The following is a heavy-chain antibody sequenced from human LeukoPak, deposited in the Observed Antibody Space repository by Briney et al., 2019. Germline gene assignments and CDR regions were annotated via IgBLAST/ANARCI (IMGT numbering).Heavy chain of an antibody. V-gene: IGHV3-23*01. Sequence: QTGGSLRLSCAASGFTFSSYAMSWVRQAPGKGLEWASAISGSGGSTYYADSVKGRFTISRDNSKNTLYLQMNSLRAEDTAVYYCAKDLGATGTTHYYYGMDVWGQGTTVTVSS. J-gene: IGHJ6*02. CDR3: AKDLGATGTTHYYYGMDV. D-gene: IGHD1-1*01. CDR2: ISGSGGST. CDR1: GFTFSSYA.